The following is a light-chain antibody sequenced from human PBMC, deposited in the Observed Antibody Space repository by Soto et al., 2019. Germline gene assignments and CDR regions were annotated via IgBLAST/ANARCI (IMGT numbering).Light chain of an antibody. CDR3: QQSYSTPWT. V-gene: IGKV1-39*01. J-gene: IGKJ1*01. Sequence: DIQMTQSPSSLSASVGDRVTITCRASRTISSYLNWYQQKPGKAPDVLIYDGSALQSGVPSRFSGSGSATDFTLTISSLQPEDFATYYCQQSYSTPWTFGQGTKVEVK. CDR2: DGS. CDR1: RTISSY.